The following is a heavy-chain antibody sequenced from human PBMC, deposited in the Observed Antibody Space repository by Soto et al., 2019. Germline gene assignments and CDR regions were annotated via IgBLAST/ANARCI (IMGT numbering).Heavy chain of an antibody. CDR3: ARAVSSAGRDWYFDL. D-gene: IGHD6-13*01. J-gene: IGHJ2*01. V-gene: IGHV1-69*13. CDR1: EGAFIICA. CDR2: IIPIFGTA. Sequence: SVAVSCKDSEGAFIICAISWVRQAPGQGLEWMGGIIPIFGTANYAQKFQGRVTITADESTSTAYMELSSLRSEDTAAYYCARAVSSAGRDWYFDLWGRGTLVTVSS.